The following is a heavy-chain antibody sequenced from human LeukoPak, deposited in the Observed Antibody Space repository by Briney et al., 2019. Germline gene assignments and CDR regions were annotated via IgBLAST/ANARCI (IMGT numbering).Heavy chain of an antibody. CDR1: GYNFTTFW. CDR3: ASFHISEKSYNGLHY. Sequence: GESLKISCKGSGYNFTTFWIGWVRQMPGKGLEWMGIIYPGDSDTRYSPSFQGQVTISADKSINTVYLHWNSLKASDTAMYYCASFHISEKSYNGLHYWGQGTLVTVSS. V-gene: IGHV5-51*01. D-gene: IGHD3-10*01. J-gene: IGHJ4*02. CDR2: IYPGDSDT.